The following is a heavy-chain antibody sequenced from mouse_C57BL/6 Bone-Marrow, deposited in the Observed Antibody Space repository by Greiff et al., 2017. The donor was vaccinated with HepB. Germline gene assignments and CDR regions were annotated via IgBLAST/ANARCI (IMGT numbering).Heavy chain of an antibody. J-gene: IGHJ3*01. CDR3: ARERTLLPFAY. Sequence: EVQLQQSGPELVKPGASVKIPCKASGYTFTDYNMDWVKQSHGKSLEWIGDINPNNGGTIYNQKFKGKATLTVDKSSSTAYMELRSLTSEDTAVYYCARERTLLPFAYWGQGTLVTVSA. CDR1: GYTFTDYN. V-gene: IGHV1-18*01. D-gene: IGHD2-1*01. CDR2: INPNNGGT.